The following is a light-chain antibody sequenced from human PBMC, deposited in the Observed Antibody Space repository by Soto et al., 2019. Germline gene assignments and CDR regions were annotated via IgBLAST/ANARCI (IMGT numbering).Light chain of an antibody. CDR1: SSDVGGYNY. Sequence: QSALTQPPSASGSPGQSVTISCTGTSSDVGGYNYVSWYQQHPGKAPKLMISEVSKRPSGVPDRFSGSKSGNTASLTVSGLQAEDEADSYCSPLAGNNNLVLGGGTKVTVL. CDR2: EVS. CDR3: SPLAGNNNLV. J-gene: IGLJ2*01. V-gene: IGLV2-8*01.